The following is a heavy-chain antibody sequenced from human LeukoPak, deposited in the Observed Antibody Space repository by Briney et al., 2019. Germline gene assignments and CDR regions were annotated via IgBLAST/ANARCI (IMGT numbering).Heavy chain of an antibody. CDR1: GFAFSSFA. J-gene: IGHJ4*02. CDR3: AKSGGYDGTDY. V-gene: IGHV3-23*01. Sequence: GGSLTLSCSASGFAFSSFAMSWVRPAPGKGLEWVSATSGSGASTYYAPSVKGRFTISRDKSTNTPYHQLNSLRTEDTKIYYYAKSGGYDGTDYWGQGALVTVYS. D-gene: IGHD5-12*01. CDR2: TSGSGAST.